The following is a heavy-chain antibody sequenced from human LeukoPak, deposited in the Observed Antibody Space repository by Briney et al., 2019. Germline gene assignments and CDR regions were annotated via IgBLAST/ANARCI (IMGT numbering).Heavy chain of an antibody. Sequence: ASVKVSCKASGYTFTSYGVSWVRQAPGQGLEWMGWISAYNGNTNYARKLQDRVTMTTDTSTSTAYMELRSLRSDDTAVYYCARSLMGYPFDYWGQGTLVTVSS. D-gene: IGHD2-2*01. J-gene: IGHJ4*02. CDR3: ARSLMGYPFDY. V-gene: IGHV1-18*01. CDR2: ISAYNGNT. CDR1: GYTFTSYG.